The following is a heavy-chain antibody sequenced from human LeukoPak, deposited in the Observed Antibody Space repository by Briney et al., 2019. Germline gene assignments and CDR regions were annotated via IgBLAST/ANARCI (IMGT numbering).Heavy chain of an antibody. V-gene: IGHV4-34*01. D-gene: IGHD1/OR15-1a*01. Sequence: PSETLSLTCAVYGGSFSGSYWSWIRQPPGKGLEWIGEINHSGSTNYNPSLKSRVTISVDTSKNQFSLKLSSVTAADTAVYYCATPPNTPAFNIGGKGKMVPVSS. J-gene: IGHJ3*02. CDR3: ATPPNTPAFNI. CDR1: GGSFSGSY. CDR2: INHSGST.